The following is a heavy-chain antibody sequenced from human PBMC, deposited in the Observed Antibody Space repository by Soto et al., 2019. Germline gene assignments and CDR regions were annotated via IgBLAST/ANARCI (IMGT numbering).Heavy chain of an antibody. Sequence: QGQLVQSGPEAKKPGASVKVSCKASGYTFSRYGISWVRQAPGQGLEWMGWMSGYNGDTKYAQKVQGRVTMTIDTSTYTAYMELRSLTSDDTAIYYCAKNGQPPYYYYGMDAWGHGTTITVSS. J-gene: IGHJ6*02. CDR2: MSGYNGDT. CDR3: AKNGQPPYYYYGMDA. V-gene: IGHV1-18*01. CDR1: GYTFSRYG. D-gene: IGHD2-8*01.